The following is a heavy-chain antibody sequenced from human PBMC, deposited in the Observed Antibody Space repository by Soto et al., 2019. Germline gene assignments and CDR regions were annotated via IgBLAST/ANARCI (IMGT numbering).Heavy chain of an antibody. J-gene: IGHJ4*02. CDR1: GFTFSSFE. CDR2: ISSSADTI. Sequence: EVQLVESGGGLVQPGGSLRLSCAASGFTFSSFEMNWVRQAPGKGLEWLSYISSSADTIYYADSVRGRFTTSRDNAKNSWSLQMNSLRGEDTAIYYCARGPGYSTGWYSDYWGQGTLVTVSS. V-gene: IGHV3-48*03. D-gene: IGHD6-19*01. CDR3: ARGPGYSTGWYSDY.